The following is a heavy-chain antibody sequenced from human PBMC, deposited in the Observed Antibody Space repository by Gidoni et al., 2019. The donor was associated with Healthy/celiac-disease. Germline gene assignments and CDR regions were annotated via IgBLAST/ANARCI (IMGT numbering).Heavy chain of an antibody. CDR3: ATVSGLEFDY. D-gene: IGHD2-8*01. J-gene: IGHJ4*02. CDR2: INSDGSAT. CDR1: GLTFSTSW. Sequence: EVQLVESGGGSVQPGGSLRLSCAASGLTFSTSWMDWVRQAQGKGLVWVSRINSDGSATNYADSVRGRFTISRDNAKNTLYLEMNSLRAEDTAVYYCATVSGLEFDYWGQGTLVTVSS. V-gene: IGHV3-74*01.